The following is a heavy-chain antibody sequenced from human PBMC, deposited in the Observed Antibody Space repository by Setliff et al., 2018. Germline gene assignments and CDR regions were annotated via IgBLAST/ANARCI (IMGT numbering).Heavy chain of an antibody. CDR2: ITAYDGNT. Sequence: ASVKVSCKASGYSFTNYDIDWVRQAPGRGLEWMGWITAYDGNTHYAQKFQGRVTMTADASTSTANMELRGLRSDDTAVYYCTRGPKDFVVLAVAACFDFWGQGTLVTVSS. V-gene: IGHV1-18*01. D-gene: IGHD2-2*01. CDR1: GYSFTNYD. J-gene: IGHJ4*02. CDR3: TRGPKDFVVLAVAACFDF.